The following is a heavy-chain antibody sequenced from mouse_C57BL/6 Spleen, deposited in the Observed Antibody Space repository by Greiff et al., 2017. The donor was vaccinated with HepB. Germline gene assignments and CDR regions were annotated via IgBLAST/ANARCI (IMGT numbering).Heavy chain of an antibody. V-gene: IGHV1-81*01. CDR1: GYPFTRYG. J-gene: IGHJ4*01. CDR2: IYPRSGNT. Sequence: QVQLQQSGAELARPGASVKLSCKAYGYPFTRYGISWVKQRTGQGLEWIGEIYPRSGNTYYNEKFKGKAPLTTDKSSSTAYMELRSLTSEDSAVYFCYYYGTSPNYYAMDYWGQGTSVTVSS. CDR3: YYYGTSPNYYAMDY. D-gene: IGHD1-1*01.